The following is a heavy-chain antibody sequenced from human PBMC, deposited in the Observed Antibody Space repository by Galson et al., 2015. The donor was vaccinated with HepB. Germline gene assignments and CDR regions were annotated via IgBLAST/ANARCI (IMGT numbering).Heavy chain of an antibody. V-gene: IGHV3-7*01. CDR3: ARDSEYYDSSGYSAFDI. D-gene: IGHD3-22*01. CDR2: IKQDGSEK. Sequence: SLRLSCAASGFTFSSYWMSWVRQAPGKGLEWVANIKQDGSEKYYVDSVKGRFTISRDNAKNSLYLQMNSLRDEDTAVYYCARDSEYYDSSGYSAFDIWGQGTMVTVSS. CDR1: GFTFSSYW. J-gene: IGHJ3*02.